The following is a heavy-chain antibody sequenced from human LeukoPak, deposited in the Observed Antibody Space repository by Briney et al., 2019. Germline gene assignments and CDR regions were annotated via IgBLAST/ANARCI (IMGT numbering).Heavy chain of an antibody. CDR3: ARQGGGFWYFDL. J-gene: IGHJ2*01. D-gene: IGHD6-25*01. CDR1: GGSISSYY. CDR2: IYYSGST. Sequence: SETLSLTCTVSGGSISSYYWSWIRQTPGKGLEWIGYIYYSGSTNYNPSLKSRVTISVDTSKNQFSLKLSSVTAADTAVYYCARQGGGFWYFDLWGRGTLVTVSS. V-gene: IGHV4-59*08.